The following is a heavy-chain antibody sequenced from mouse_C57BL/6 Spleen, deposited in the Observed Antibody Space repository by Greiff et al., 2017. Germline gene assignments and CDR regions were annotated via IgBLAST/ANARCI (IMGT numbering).Heavy chain of an antibody. CDR1: GFTFSDYG. V-gene: IGHV5-15*01. Sequence: DVKLVESGGGLVQPGGSLKLSCAASGFTFSDYGMAWVRQAPRKGPEWVAFISNLAYSIYYADTVTGRFTISRENAKNTLYLEMSSLRSEDTAMYYCARSSYGSRYFDVWGTGTTVTVSS. D-gene: IGHD1-1*01. J-gene: IGHJ1*03. CDR3: ARSSYGSRYFDV. CDR2: ISNLAYSI.